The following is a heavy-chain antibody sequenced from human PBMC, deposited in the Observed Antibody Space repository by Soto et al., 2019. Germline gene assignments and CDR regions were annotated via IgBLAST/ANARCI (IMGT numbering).Heavy chain of an antibody. V-gene: IGHV3-30*18. CDR1: GFTFSSYA. Sequence: QEQLVESGGGAVQPGRSLRLSCAASGFTFSSYAMHWVRQAPGKGLEWMALISYDGNNKYYADSVKGRFTISRDNSKNTLYLQMNSLRAEDTAVYYCAKEPWMGGSFLYGIDVWGQGTTGTVTS. CDR3: AKEPWMGGSFLYGIDV. CDR2: ISYDGNNK. J-gene: IGHJ6*02. D-gene: IGHD2-15*01.